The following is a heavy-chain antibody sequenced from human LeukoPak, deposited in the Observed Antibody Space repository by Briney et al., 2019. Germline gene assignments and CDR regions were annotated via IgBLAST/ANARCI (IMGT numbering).Heavy chain of an antibody. CDR1: GYTFTSYD. CDR3: ARGTEYSYGIDY. V-gene: IGHV1-8*03. CDR2: MNPNSGNT. Sequence: ASVKVSCKASGYTFTSYDINWVRQATGQGLEWMGWMNPNSGNTGYAQKFQGRVTITRNTSISTAYMELSSLRSEDTAVYYCARGTEYSYGIDYWGQGTLVTVSS. D-gene: IGHD5-18*01. J-gene: IGHJ4*02.